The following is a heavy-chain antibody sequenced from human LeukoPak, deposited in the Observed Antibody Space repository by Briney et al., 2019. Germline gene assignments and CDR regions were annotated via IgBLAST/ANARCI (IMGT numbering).Heavy chain of an antibody. CDR3: ARGAAATY. CDR2: IYYSGST. CDR1: GGSISSSSYY. Sequence: SETLSLTCTVSGGSISSSSYYWGWIRQPPGKGLEWIGSIYYSGSTYYNPSLKSRVTISVDTSKNQFSLRLSSVTAADTAVYYCARGAAATYWGQGTLVTVSS. D-gene: IGHD2-15*01. J-gene: IGHJ4*02. V-gene: IGHV4-39*07.